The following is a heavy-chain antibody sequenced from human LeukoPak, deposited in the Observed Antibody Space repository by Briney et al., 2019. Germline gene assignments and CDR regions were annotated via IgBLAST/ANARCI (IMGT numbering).Heavy chain of an antibody. V-gene: IGHV5-51*01. J-gene: IGHJ4*02. CDR1: GYSFTSYW. D-gene: IGHD6-13*01. Sequence: GESLKISCKGSGYSFTSYWIGWVRQMPGKGLEWMGIIYPGDSDTRYSPSFQGQVTISADKSIRTAYLQWSSLKASDTAMYYCARLYRSWYGEIDYWGQGTLATVSP. CDR3: ARLYRSWYGEIDY. CDR2: IYPGDSDT.